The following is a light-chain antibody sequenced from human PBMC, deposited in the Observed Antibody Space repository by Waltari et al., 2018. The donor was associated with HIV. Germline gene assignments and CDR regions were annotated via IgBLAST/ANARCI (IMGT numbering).Light chain of an antibody. CDR3: SSYTSSSTRV. V-gene: IGLV2-14*03. CDR2: VVS. J-gene: IGLJ1*01. Sequence: QSALTQPASVSGSPGQSITISCTGTSGDVGGYDYVSWYQQHPGKAPKLMIYVVSNRPSGVSNRFSGSKSGNTASLIISGLQAEDEADYYCSSYTSSSTRVFGTGTAVTVV. CDR1: SGDVGGYDY.